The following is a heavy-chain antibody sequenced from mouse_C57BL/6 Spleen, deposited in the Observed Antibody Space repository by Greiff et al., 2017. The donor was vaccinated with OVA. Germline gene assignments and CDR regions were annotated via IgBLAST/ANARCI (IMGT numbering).Heavy chain of an antibody. Sequence: QVQLKQPGAELVMPGASVKLSCKASGYTFTSYWMHWVKQRPGQGLEWIGEIDPSDSYTNYNQKFKGKSTLTVDKSSSTAYMQLSSLTSEDSAVYYCARRGGLYYDYDYAMDYWGQGTSVTVSS. CDR1: GYTFTSYW. CDR2: IDPSDSYT. D-gene: IGHD2-4*01. CDR3: ARRGGLYYDYDYAMDY. J-gene: IGHJ4*01. V-gene: IGHV1-69*01.